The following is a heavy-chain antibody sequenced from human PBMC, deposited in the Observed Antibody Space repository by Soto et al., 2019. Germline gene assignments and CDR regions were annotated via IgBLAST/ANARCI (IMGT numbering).Heavy chain of an antibody. V-gene: IGHV1-69*02. Sequence: QVQLVQSGAEVKKPGSSVKVSCKTSGGTFSSYTISWVRQAPGQGLEWMGRIIPISGIANHAPKFQGRVTLTADKSTGTAYMELSSLRSEDTAVYYCANPPRYWGQGTLVTVSS. CDR2: IIPISGIA. CDR3: ANPPRY. J-gene: IGHJ4*02. CDR1: GGTFSSYT.